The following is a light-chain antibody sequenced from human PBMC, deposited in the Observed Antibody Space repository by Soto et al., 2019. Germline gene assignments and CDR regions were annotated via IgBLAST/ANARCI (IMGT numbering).Light chain of an antibody. CDR3: SSHAGNNNYV. V-gene: IGLV2-8*01. CDR1: SSDVGAYNY. Sequence: QAVLTQPPSASGSVGQSVTISCTGNSSDVGAYNYVSWYQQHPGKAPKLMIYEVSKRPSGVPDRFSGSKSGYTASLTVSGLQAEDEADYYCSSHAGNNNYVFGTGTKVTVL. CDR2: EVS. J-gene: IGLJ1*01.